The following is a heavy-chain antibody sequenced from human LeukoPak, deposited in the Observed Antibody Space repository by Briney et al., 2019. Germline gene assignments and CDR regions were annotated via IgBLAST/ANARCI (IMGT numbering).Heavy chain of an antibody. V-gene: IGHV4-30-4*01. CDR2: IYYSGST. CDR1: GGSISSGDYY. J-gene: IGHJ5*02. CDR3: ARSPWVPAAIRWKDSFDP. D-gene: IGHD2-2*01. Sequence: PSQTLSLTCTVSGGSISSGDYYWSWIRQPPGKGLEWIGYIYYSGSTYYNPSLKSRVTISVDTSKNQFSLKLSSVTAADTAVYYCARSPWVPAAIRWKDSFDPWGQGTLVTVSS.